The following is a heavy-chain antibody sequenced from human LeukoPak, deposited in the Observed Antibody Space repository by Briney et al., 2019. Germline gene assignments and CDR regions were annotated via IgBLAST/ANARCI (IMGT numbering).Heavy chain of an antibody. CDR2: IYHSGST. J-gene: IGHJ4*02. Sequence: SETLSLTCTVSGYSISSGYYWGWIRQPPGKGLEWIGSIYHSGSTYYNPSLKSRVTISVDTSKNQFSLKLSSVTAADTAVFYCARENSGSYREFDYWGQGTLVTVSS. CDR1: GYSISSGYY. V-gene: IGHV4-38-2*02. CDR3: ARENSGSYREFDY. D-gene: IGHD1-26*01.